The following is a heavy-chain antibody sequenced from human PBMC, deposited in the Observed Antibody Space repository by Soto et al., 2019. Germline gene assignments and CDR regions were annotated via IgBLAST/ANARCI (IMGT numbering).Heavy chain of an antibody. V-gene: IGHV4-34*01. CDR1: GGSFRGYY. CDR2: INHSGST. J-gene: IGHJ5*02. Sequence: SATLSLTCAVYGGSFRGYYWSWIRQPPGKGLEWIGEINHSGSTNYNPSLKSRVTISVDTSKNQFSLKLSSVTAADTAVYYCARAPRRAWFDPWGQGTLVTVS. CDR3: ARAPRRAWFDP.